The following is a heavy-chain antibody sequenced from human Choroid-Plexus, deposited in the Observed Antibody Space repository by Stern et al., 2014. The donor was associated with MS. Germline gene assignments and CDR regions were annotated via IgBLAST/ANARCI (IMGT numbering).Heavy chain of an antibody. D-gene: IGHD2-15*01. CDR1: GFTFSNFG. CDR2: ISYDGSDK. V-gene: IGHV3-30*18. J-gene: IGHJ4*02. CDR3: AKDRQWSTXXXXX. Sequence: VQLVESGGGVAQPGRPLILSCAASGFTFSNFGMHWVRQAPGKGLEWVALISYDGSDKYYADSVKGRFTIFRDNSKNTLYMHMNSLRAEDTAVYYCAKDRQWSTXXXXXWGQGSLVTVSS.